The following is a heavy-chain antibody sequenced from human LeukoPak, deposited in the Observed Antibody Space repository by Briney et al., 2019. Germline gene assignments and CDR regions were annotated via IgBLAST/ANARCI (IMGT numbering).Heavy chain of an antibody. J-gene: IGHJ4*02. CDR3: ARQRETRWLQSFDY. CDR1: GGSISSSSYY. V-gene: IGHV4-39*01. D-gene: IGHD5-24*01. Sequence: SETLSLTCTVSGGSISSSSYYWGWIRQPPGKGLEWIGSIYYSGSTYYNPSLKSRVTISVDTSKNQFSLKLSSVTAADTAVYYCARQRETRWLQSFDYWGQGTLVTVSS. CDR2: IYYSGST.